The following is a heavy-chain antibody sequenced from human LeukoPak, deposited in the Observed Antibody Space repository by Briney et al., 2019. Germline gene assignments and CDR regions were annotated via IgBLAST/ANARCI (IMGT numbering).Heavy chain of an antibody. J-gene: IGHJ6*03. V-gene: IGHV4-38-2*02. CDR3: ARGDCSSTICYSPMDV. CDR1: GYSISSGYY. Sequence: PSETLSLTCTVSGYSISSGYYWGWIRQPPGKGLEWIGSIYYSGSTYYNPSLKSRVTISVDTSRNQFSLKVRSVTAADTAVYYCARGDCSSTICYSPMDVWGKGTTVTVSS. D-gene: IGHD2-2*01. CDR2: IYYSGST.